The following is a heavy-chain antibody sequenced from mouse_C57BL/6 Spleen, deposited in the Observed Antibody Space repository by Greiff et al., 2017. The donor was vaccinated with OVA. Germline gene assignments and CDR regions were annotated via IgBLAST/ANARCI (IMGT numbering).Heavy chain of an antibody. CDR2: INPSTGGT. CDR1: GYSFTGYY. D-gene: IGHD1-2*01. CDR3: ARSGTTAPEAMDD. J-gene: IGHJ4*01. Sequence: VQLKESGPELVKPGASVKISCKASGYSFTGYYMNWVKQSPEKSLEWIGEINPSTGGTTYNQKFKAKATLTVDKSSSTAYMQLRSLTSEDSAVYYGARSGTTAPEAMDDWGQGTSVTVSS. V-gene: IGHV1-42*01.